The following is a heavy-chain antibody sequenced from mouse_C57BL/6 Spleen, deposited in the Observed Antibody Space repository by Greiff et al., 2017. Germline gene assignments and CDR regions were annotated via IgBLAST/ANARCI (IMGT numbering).Heavy chain of an antibody. Sequence: EVKLMESEGGLVQPGSSMKLSCTASGFTFSDYYMAWVRQVPEKGLEWVANINYDGSSTYYLDSLKSRFIISRDNAKNILYLQMSSLKSEDTATYYCARDLRDYAMDYWGQGTSVTVSS. CDR3: ARDLRDYAMDY. J-gene: IGHJ4*01. CDR2: INYDGSST. V-gene: IGHV5-16*01. CDR1: GFTFSDYY. D-gene: IGHD1-1*01.